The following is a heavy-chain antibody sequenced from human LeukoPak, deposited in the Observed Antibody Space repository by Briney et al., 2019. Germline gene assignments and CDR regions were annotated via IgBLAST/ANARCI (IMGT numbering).Heavy chain of an antibody. CDR1: GYSLISYY. J-gene: IGHJ1*01. CDR3: ARSSGSGSYRLEYFQY. CDR2: INPSGGST. D-gene: IGHD3-10*01. Sequence: ASVKVSCKASGYSLISYYMHWVRQAPGQGLEWMAIINPSGGSTTYAQKFQGRVTMSRDTSTNTVYMELSSLRSEDTAVYYCARSSGSGSYRLEYFQYWGQGTLVTVSS. V-gene: IGHV1-46*01.